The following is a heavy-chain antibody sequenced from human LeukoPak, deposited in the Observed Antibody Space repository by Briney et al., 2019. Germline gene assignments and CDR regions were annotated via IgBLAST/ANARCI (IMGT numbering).Heavy chain of an antibody. Sequence: SETLSLTCTVSGGSISSGDYYWSWIRQPPGKGLEWIGSIYYSGSTYYNPSLKSRVTISVDTSKNQFFLKLSSVTAADTAVYYCARDCPADYYDSGSSAFDIWGQGTMVTVSS. D-gene: IGHD3-10*01. J-gene: IGHJ3*02. CDR2: IYYSGST. CDR1: GGSISSGDYY. V-gene: IGHV4-39*07. CDR3: ARDCPADYYDSGSSAFDI.